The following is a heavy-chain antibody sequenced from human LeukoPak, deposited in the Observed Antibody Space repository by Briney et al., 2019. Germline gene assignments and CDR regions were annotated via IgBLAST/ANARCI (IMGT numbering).Heavy chain of an antibody. Sequence: GGSLRLSCAASGFTASSNYMSWVRQAPGKGLEWVSVIYSGGSTYYADSVKGRFTISRDNSKNTLYLQMNSLRAEDTAVYYCARVYSSGYHFDYWGQGTLVTVSS. CDR3: ARVYSSGYHFDY. D-gene: IGHD3-22*01. CDR2: IYSGGST. V-gene: IGHV3-53*01. J-gene: IGHJ4*02. CDR1: GFTASSNY.